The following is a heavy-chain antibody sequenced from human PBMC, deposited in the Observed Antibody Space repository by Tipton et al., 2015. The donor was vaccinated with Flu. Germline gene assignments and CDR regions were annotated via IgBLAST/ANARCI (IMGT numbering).Heavy chain of an antibody. J-gene: IGHJ6*03. CDR2: IYYSGST. D-gene: IGHD3-3*01. V-gene: IGHV4-39*01. CDR3: ARGRITIFGVEHNYYYYMDV. CDR1: GGSISSYY. Sequence: TLSLTCTVSGGSISSYYWGWIRQPPGKGLEWIGSIYYSGSTYYNPSLKSRVTISVDTSKNQFSLKLSSVTAADTAVYYCARGRITIFGVEHNYYYYMDVWGKGTTVTVSS.